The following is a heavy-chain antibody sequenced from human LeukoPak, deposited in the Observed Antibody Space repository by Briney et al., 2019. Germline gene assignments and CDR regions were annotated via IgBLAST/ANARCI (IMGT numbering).Heavy chain of an antibody. D-gene: IGHD3-10*01. V-gene: IGHV3-21*01. CDR1: GFTFSSFS. Sequence: GGSLRLSCAASGFTFSSFSMNWVRQAPGKGLEWVSSISSSSSYIYYADSVKGRFTISRDNAKNSLYLQMNSLRAEDTAMYYCARDDYYGSGSYWGAFDIWGQGTMVIVSS. CDR3: ARDDYYGSGSYWGAFDI. J-gene: IGHJ3*02. CDR2: ISSSSSYI.